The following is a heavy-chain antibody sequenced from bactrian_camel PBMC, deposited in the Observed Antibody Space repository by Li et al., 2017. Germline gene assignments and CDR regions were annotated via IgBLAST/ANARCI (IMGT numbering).Heavy chain of an antibody. CDR3: AADGPIHDGLLFRHLVTCMADFGY. CDR2: IDSDGST. Sequence: HVQLVESGGGSAQAGGSLELTCTASEFTVGESDMGWFRQAPGNECEFVSTIDSDGSTWYADSAKGRFTTSRDNAKNTLLLRMNGLKPEDTAVYYCAADGPIHDGLLFRHLVTCMADFGYWGQGTQVTVS. CDR1: EFTVGESD. J-gene: IGHJ6*01. V-gene: IGHV3S55*01. D-gene: IGHD2*01.